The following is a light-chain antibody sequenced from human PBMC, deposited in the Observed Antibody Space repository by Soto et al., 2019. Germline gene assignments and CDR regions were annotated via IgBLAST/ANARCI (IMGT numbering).Light chain of an antibody. J-gene: IGLJ1*01. CDR3: CSFTTSSTYV. Sequence: QSALTQPASVSGSPGQSITISCTGTSSDVGGYNYVSWYQQYPGKAPKVMIYDVTNRPSGVSNRFSGSRSGNTASLTISGLQAEDEADYYCCSFTTSSTYVFGTGTSSPS. CDR2: DVT. CDR1: SSDVGGYNY. V-gene: IGLV2-14*01.